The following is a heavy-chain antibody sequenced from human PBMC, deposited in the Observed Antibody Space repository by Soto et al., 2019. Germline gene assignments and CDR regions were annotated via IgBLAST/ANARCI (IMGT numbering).Heavy chain of an antibody. D-gene: IGHD6-19*01. CDR3: ERDRSSGWFSNWFDP. J-gene: IGHJ5*02. CDR1: GYSVSSNSAA. CDR2: TYYRSNLYN. V-gene: IGHV6-1*01. Sequence: PSQTLSLTCAISGYSVSSNSAAWNWISQSPSRGLEWLVRTYYRSNLYNDYAVSVKSRITINPDTSKNQFSLQLNSVTPEDTAVYYCERDRSSGWFSNWFDPWGQGTLVTVSS.